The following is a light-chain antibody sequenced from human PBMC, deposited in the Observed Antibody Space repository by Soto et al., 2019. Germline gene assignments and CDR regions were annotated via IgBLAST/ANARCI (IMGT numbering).Light chain of an antibody. Sequence: LTQPRSVSGSPGQSVTISCTGTSSDIGGYNYVSWYQQHPGKVPKLMLYDVSKRPSGVPDRFSGSKSGNAASLTISGLRAEDEADYYCCSYAGSYIYVFGSGTKVNVL. CDR3: CSYAGSYIYV. CDR2: DVS. J-gene: IGLJ1*01. CDR1: SSDIGGYNY. V-gene: IGLV2-11*01.